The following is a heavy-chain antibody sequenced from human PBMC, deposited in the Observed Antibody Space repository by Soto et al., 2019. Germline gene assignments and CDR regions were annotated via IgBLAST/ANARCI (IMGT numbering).Heavy chain of an antibody. CDR2: ISAYNGNT. J-gene: IGHJ4*02. CDR1: GYTFTTYG. V-gene: IGHV1-18*01. CDR3: ARDRRPNCSGGSCYRMAH. D-gene: IGHD2-15*01. Sequence: QVQLVQSGAEVKKPGASVKVSCKASGYTFTTYGISWVRQAPGQGLEWMGWISAYNGNTNYAQKLQGRDTMTTDTPTSIAYMELRSLRSDDTAVYYCARDRRPNCSGGSCYRMAHWGQGTLVTVSS.